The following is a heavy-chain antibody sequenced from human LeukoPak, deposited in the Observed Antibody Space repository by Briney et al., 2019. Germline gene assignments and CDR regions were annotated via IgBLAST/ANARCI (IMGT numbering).Heavy chain of an antibody. V-gene: IGHV3-30-3*01. CDR3: AIRPPTGDAFDI. D-gene: IGHD4-17*01. CDR1: GFTFSSYA. J-gene: IGHJ3*02. Sequence: GRSLRLSCAASGFTFSSYAMHWVRQAPGKGLEWVAVISYDGSNKYYADSVKGRFTISRDNSKNTLYLQMNSLRAEDTAVYYCAIRPPTGDAFDIWGQGTMVTVSS. CDR2: ISYDGSNK.